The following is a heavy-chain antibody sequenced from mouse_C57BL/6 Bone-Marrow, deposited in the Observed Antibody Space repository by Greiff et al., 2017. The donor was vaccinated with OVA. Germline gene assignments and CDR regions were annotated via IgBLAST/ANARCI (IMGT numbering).Heavy chain of an antibody. CDR2: IHPNSGST. Sequence: VQLKQPGAELVKPGASVKLSCKASGYTFTSYWMHWVKQRPGQGLEWIGMIHPNSGSTNYNEKFKSKATLTVDKSSSTAYMQLSSLTSEDSAVYYCARTLDGYYFFAYWGQGTLVTVSA. D-gene: IGHD2-3*01. J-gene: IGHJ3*01. V-gene: IGHV1-64*01. CDR3: ARTLDGYYFFAY. CDR1: GYTFTSYW.